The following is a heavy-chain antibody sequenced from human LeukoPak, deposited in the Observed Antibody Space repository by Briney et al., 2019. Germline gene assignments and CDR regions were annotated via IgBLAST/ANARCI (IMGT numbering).Heavy chain of an antibody. J-gene: IGHJ4*02. Sequence: PSETLSLTCTVSGGSISSSSYYWGWIRQPPGKGLEWIGSIYYSGSTYYNPSLKSRVTISVDTSKNQFSLKLSSVTAADTAVYYCARANRFDYWGQGTLVTVSS. V-gene: IGHV4-39*07. CDR1: GGSISSSSYY. CDR2: IYYSGST. CDR3: ARANRFDY.